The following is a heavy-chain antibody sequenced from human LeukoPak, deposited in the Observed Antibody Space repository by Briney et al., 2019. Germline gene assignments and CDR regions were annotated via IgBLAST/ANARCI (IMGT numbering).Heavy chain of an antibody. Sequence: ASVKVSCKASGYTFTSYYMHWARQAPGQGLEWMGIINPSGGSTSYAQKFQGRVTMTRDTSTSTVYMELSSLRSEDTAVYYCARDKSYYDFWTGHWYFDLWGRGTLVTVSS. V-gene: IGHV1-46*01. CDR1: GYTFTSYY. CDR3: ARDKSYYDFWTGHWYFDL. J-gene: IGHJ2*01. D-gene: IGHD3-3*01. CDR2: INPSGGST.